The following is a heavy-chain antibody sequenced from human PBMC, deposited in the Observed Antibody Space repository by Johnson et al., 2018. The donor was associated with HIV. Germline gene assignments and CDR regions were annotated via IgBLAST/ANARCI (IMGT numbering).Heavy chain of an antibody. V-gene: IGHV3-7*02. CDR2: IKQDGSEK. CDR1: GFTFSSYW. Sequence: EVQLVESGGGLVQPGGSLRLYCAASGFTFSSYWMSWVRQAPGKGLEWVANIKQDGSEKYYVDSVKGRFTISRDNAKNSLYLQMNSLRAEDTAVYYCASGDELGDDAFDIWGQGTMVTVSS. CDR3: ASGDELGDDAFDI. J-gene: IGHJ3*02. D-gene: IGHD7-27*01.